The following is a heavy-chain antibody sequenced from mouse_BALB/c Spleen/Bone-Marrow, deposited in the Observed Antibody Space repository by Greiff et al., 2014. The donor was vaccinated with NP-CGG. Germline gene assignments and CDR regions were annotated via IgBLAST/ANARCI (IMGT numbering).Heavy chain of an antibody. Sequence: VQLQQSGAELVKPGASVKSSCKASGYTFTSYYMYWVKQRPGQGLEWIGEINPSNGGTNFNEKFKSKATLTVDKSSSTAYMQLSSLTSEDSAVYYRTRSRRAMDYWGQGTSVTVSS. J-gene: IGHJ4*01. CDR2: INPSNGGT. CDR3: TRSRRAMDY. V-gene: IGHV1S81*02. CDR1: GYTFTSYY. D-gene: IGHD2-12*01.